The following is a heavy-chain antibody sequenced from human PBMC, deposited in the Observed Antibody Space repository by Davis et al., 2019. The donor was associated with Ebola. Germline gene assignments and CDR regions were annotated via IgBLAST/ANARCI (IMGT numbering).Heavy chain of an antibody. CDR2: IKSKTDGGTT. D-gene: IGHD2-21*02. Sequence: GESLKISCAASGFTFSSYSMNWVRQAPGKGLEWVGRIKSKTDGGTTDYAAPVKGRFTISRDDSKNTLYLQMNSLKTEDTAVYYCTTVHIVVVTAIRDWGQGTLVTVSS. J-gene: IGHJ4*02. CDR3: TTVHIVVVTAIRD. CDR1: GFTFSSYS. V-gene: IGHV3-15*07.